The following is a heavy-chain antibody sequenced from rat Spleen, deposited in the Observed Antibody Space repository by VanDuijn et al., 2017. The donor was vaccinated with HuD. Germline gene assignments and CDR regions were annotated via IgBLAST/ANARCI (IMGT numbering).Heavy chain of an antibody. CDR2: ISYDGSST. Sequence: EVQLVESGGGLVQPGRSLKLSCAASGFTFSDYNMAWVRQAPKKGLEWVATISYDGSSTYYRDSVKGRFTISRDNAKSTLYLQMDSLRSEDTATYYCAKGGSSPYVMDAWGQGASVTVSS. CDR1: GFTFSDYN. J-gene: IGHJ4*01. CDR3: AKGGSSPYVMDA. V-gene: IGHV5-7*01. D-gene: IGHD1-2*01.